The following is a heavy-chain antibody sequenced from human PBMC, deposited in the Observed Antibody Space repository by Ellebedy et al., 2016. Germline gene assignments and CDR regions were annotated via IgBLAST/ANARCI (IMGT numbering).Heavy chain of an antibody. CDR3: ARARGWYYYYYMDV. CDR2: ITWNSDSI. V-gene: IGHV3-9*01. D-gene: IGHD6-19*01. Sequence: SLKISXEASGFTFNDYAMHWVRQAPGKGLEWVSGITWNSDSIAYADSVKGRFTISRDNAKNSLYLQMNSLRAEDTALYYCARARGWYYYYYMDVWGKGTTVTVSS. CDR1: GFTFNDYA. J-gene: IGHJ6*03.